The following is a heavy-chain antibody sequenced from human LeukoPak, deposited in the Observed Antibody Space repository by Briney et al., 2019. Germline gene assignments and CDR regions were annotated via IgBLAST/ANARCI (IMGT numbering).Heavy chain of an antibody. V-gene: IGHV1-2*02. J-gene: IGHJ4*02. CDR2: INPNSGGT. D-gene: IGHD3-22*01. CDR1: GYTFTGYY. CDR3: AREFDYYDSSGYYFGWGPRRTNPKDIEFDY. Sequence: ASVKVSCKASGYTFTGYYMHWVRQAPGQGLEWMGWINPNSGGTNYAQKFQGRVTMTRDTSISTAYMELSRLRSDDTAVYYCAREFDYYDSSGYYFGWGPRRTNPKDIEFDYWGQGTLVTVSS.